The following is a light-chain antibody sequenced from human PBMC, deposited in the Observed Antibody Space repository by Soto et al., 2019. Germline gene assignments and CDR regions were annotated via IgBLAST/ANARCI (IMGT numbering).Light chain of an antibody. J-gene: IGLJ3*02. CDR1: SSDVGGYHY. Sequence: QSALTQPASVSGSPGQSITISCTGTSSDVGGYHYVSWYQQHPGKAPKLMIYEVSDRPSGVSNRFSGSKSGNTASLTISGLEPEDEVDYYCSSYTTTTNLIVFGGGTKVTVL. CDR2: EVS. CDR3: SSYTTTTNLIV. V-gene: IGLV2-14*01.